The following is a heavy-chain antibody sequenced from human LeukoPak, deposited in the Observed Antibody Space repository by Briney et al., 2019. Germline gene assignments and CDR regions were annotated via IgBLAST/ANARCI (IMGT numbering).Heavy chain of an antibody. Sequence: GGSLRLSCAASGFTFDDYGMSWVRKAPGKGLEWVSGINWNGGSTGYADSVKGRFTISRDNAKNSLYLQMNSLRAEDTAVYYCARGLPNNAFDIWGQGTMVTVSS. J-gene: IGHJ3*02. CDR2: INWNGGST. CDR1: GFTFDDYG. CDR3: ARGLPNNAFDI. V-gene: IGHV3-20*04.